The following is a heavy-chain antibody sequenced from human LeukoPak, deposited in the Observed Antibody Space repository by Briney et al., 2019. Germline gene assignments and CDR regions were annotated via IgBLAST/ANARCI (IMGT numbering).Heavy chain of an antibody. CDR1: GYSISSGYY. CDR2: ICHSGST. V-gene: IGHV4-38-2*02. Sequence: SETLSLTCTVSGYSISSGYYWGWIRQPPGKGLEWIGSICHSGSTYYNPSLKSRVTISVDTSKNQFSLKLSSVTAADTAVYYCARLICGYSGYDQYYFDYWGQGTLVTVSS. J-gene: IGHJ4*02. CDR3: ARLICGYSGYDQYYFDY. D-gene: IGHD5-12*01.